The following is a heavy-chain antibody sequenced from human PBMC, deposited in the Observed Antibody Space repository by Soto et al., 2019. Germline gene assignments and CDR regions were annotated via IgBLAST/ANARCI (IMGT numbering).Heavy chain of an antibody. D-gene: IGHD1-26*01. CDR3: AIPNAVGTKPNYYYYFDMDV. Sequence: GASVKVSCKASGGTFSSYAISWVRQAPGQGLEWMGGIIPIFGTANYAQKFQGRVTITADESTSTAYMELSSLRSEDTAVYYCAIPNAVGTKPNYYYYFDMDVWGQGTTVTVSS. V-gene: IGHV1-69*13. CDR2: IIPIFGTA. J-gene: IGHJ6*02. CDR1: GGTFSSYA.